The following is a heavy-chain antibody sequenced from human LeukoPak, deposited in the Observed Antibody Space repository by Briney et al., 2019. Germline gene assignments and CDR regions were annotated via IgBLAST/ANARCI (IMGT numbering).Heavy chain of an antibody. D-gene: IGHD5-24*01. Sequence: PVASVKVSCKASGYIFTSFGFSWLRQAPGQGLEWMGWISAYNGNRNYAQKFQGRVTMTTDTSTSTAYMDLRSLRSDDTAVYYCTRDLGDGYNSFFGYWGQGTLVTVSS. CDR2: ISAYNGNR. V-gene: IGHV1-18*01. CDR3: TRDLGDGYNSFFGY. CDR1: GYIFTSFG. J-gene: IGHJ4*02.